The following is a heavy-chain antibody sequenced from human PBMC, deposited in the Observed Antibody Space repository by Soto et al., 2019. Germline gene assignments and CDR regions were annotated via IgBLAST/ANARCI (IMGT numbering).Heavy chain of an antibody. CDR3: ARLGYSSGWLPY. J-gene: IGHJ4*02. Sequence: APVKVSCKASGGTFSSYAISWVRQAPGQGLEWMGGIIPIFGTANYAQKFQGRVTITADESTSTAYMELSSLRSEDTAVYYCARLGYSSGWLPYWGQGTLVTVSS. CDR1: GGTFSSYA. V-gene: IGHV1-69*13. D-gene: IGHD6-19*01. CDR2: IIPIFGTA.